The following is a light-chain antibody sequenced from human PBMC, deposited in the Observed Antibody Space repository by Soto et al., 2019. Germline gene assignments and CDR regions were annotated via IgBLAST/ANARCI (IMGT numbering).Light chain of an antibody. CDR2: DTS. V-gene: IGLV7-46*01. Sequence: QAVVTQEPSLTVSPGGTVTLTCGSRTGAVTSSHYPYWFQQKPGQAPRALIYDTSNKHSWTPARFSGSLLGGKPALILSGAQPEDEADYYCSLSYSDVRVFGGGTKVTVL. CDR3: SLSYSDVRV. J-gene: IGLJ3*02. CDR1: TGAVTSSHY.